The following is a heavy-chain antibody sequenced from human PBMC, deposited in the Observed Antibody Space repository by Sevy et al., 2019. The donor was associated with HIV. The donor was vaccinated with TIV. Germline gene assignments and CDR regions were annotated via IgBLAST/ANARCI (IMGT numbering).Heavy chain of an antibody. D-gene: IGHD5-12*01. J-gene: IGHJ4*02. CDR3: AKVGPSGYDFQGGFYYFDY. V-gene: IGHV3-23*01. Sequence: GGSLRLSCVASGFTFSSYAMSWVRQAPGKGLEWVSAISGSGGSTYYADSVKGRFTISRDNSKNTLYLQMNSLRAEDTAVYYCAKVGPSGYDFQGGFYYFDYWGQGTLVTVSS. CDR2: ISGSGGST. CDR1: GFTFSSYA.